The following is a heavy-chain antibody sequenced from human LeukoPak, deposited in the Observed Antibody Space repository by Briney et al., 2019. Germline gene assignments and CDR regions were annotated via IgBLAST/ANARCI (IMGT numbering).Heavy chain of an antibody. CDR3: ARDRTTVTLFDY. CDR2: ISTDGAIT. D-gene: IGHD4-17*01. CDR1: GFTFTSVW. J-gene: IGHJ4*02. Sequence: GGSLRLSCAASGFTFTSVWMHWFRQAPRRGVVWISRISTDGAITGYADSVKGRFTISRDNAKNTLYLQMNSLRAEDTAVYYCARDRTTVTLFDYWGQGALVTVSS. V-gene: IGHV3-74*01.